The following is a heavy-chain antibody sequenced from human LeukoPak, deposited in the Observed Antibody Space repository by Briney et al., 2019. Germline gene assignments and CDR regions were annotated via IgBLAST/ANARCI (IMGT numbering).Heavy chain of an antibody. Sequence: GGSLRLSCAASGFSFSSYSMNWVRQAPGEGLVWISRIINDGITTTYADSVKGRFTISRDNAKKTVYLQMNSLRADDTAVYYCAADGEYAFLVWGQGTMVTVSS. D-gene: IGHD2/OR15-2a*01. V-gene: IGHV3-74*01. CDR3: AADGEYAFLV. CDR2: IINDGITT. J-gene: IGHJ3*01. CDR1: GFSFSSYS.